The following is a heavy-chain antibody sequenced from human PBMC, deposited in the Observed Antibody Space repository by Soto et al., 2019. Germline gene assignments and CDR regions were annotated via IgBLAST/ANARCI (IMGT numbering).Heavy chain of an antibody. J-gene: IGHJ4*02. CDR1: GGSISSNHW. CDR2: IFHSGGT. Sequence: SETLSLTCVVSGGSISSNHWWNWVRQPPGKGLEWIGEIFHSGGTNYNPSLKSRVTISVDKSKNQFSLKLSSVTAADTAVYYCARGLDYWGQGTLVTVSS. CDR3: ARGLDY. V-gene: IGHV4-4*02.